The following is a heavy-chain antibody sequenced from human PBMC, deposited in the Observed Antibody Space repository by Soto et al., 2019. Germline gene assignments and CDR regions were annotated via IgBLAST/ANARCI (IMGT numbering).Heavy chain of an antibody. Sequence: SGGSLRLSCAASGFSFSGEWMTWVRQAPGKGLEWVANINHDGSVKQYVGSVKGRFTISRDNAKNSLYLQIDSLRAEDTALYYCMKSPPGYIVGDFWGHGTLVTVSS. CDR1: GFSFSGEW. CDR3: MKSPPGYIVGDF. D-gene: IGHD5-12*01. V-gene: IGHV3-7*03. CDR2: INHDGSVK. J-gene: IGHJ4*01.